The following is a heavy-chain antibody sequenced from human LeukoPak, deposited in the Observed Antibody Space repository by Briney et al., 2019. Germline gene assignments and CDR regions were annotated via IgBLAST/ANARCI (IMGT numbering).Heavy chain of an antibody. CDR3: ARVAEYTSGWYERFDP. CDR2: IYYSGST. J-gene: IGHJ5*02. Sequence: PSETLSLTCTVSGGSISSSNYYWGWIRQPPGKGLEWIGSIYYSGSTYYNPSLKSRVTISIDTSKNQFSLKLSSVTAADTAVYYCARVAEYTSGWYERFDPWGQGTLVTVSS. D-gene: IGHD6-19*01. CDR1: GGSISSSNYY. V-gene: IGHV4-39*07.